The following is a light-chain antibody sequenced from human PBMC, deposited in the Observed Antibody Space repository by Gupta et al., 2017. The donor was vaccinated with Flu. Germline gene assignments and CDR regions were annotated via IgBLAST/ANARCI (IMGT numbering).Light chain of an antibody. V-gene: IGKV1-5*03. Sequence: PSTLSASLGARVTFTCRASQNIDSWLAWYQQRPGKAPSLLIYKASNVESGVPSRFSGSGSGTEFTLAISSLQPDDLATYYCQQYDSYPWTFGQGTXV. J-gene: IGKJ1*01. CDR3: QQYDSYPWT. CDR1: QNIDSW. CDR2: KAS.